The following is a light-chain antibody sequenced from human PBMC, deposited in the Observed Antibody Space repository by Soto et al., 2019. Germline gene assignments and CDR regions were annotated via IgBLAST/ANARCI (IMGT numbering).Light chain of an antibody. CDR3: QQYGSSTPT. Sequence: EIVLTQSPGTLSLSPGERATLSCRASQSVSSSYLAWYQQKPGQPSRLLIFDASSRATGIPDRFSGSGSVTDFTFTISGLEPEDIAVYFCQQYGSSTPTFGQGTKVDIK. J-gene: IGKJ1*01. CDR2: DAS. CDR1: QSVSSSY. V-gene: IGKV3-20*01.